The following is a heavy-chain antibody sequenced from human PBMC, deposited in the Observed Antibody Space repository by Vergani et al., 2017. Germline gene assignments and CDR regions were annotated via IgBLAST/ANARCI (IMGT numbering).Heavy chain of an antibody. V-gene: IGHV4-38-2*01. D-gene: IGHD2-21*02. CDR2: IDHSGSP. CDR3: ARHRGDNDRGGMDV. Sequence: QVQLQESGPGLVKPSETLSLTCAVSGYSISSTYYWGWIRQPPGKGLEWIGSIDHSGSPYNNQSLKSRVTISVDTSKNTFSLKLSSVTAADTAVYYCARHRGDNDRGGMDVRGQGTTVTVSS. CDR1: GYSISSTYY. J-gene: IGHJ6*02.